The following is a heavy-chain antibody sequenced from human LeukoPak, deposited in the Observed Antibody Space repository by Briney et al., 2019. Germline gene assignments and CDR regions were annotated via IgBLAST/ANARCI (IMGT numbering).Heavy chain of an antibody. CDR1: GGSISSYY. J-gene: IGHJ4*02. V-gene: IGHV4-59*08. CDR2: IYYSGST. CDR3: ASGTGVRGVIGFDY. D-gene: IGHD3-10*01. Sequence: SETLSLTCTVSGGSISSYYWSWIRQPPGKGLEWVGYIYYSGSTNYNPSLKSRVTISVDTSKNQFSLKLSSVTAADTAVYFCASGTGVRGVIGFDYWGQGTLVTVSS.